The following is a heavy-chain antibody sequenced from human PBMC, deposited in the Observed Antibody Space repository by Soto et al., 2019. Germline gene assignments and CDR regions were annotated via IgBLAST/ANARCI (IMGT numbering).Heavy chain of an antibody. V-gene: IGHV4-59*08. D-gene: IGHD6-6*01. CDR2: IYYSGST. J-gene: IGHJ4*02. Sequence: QVQLQESGPGLVKPSETLSLTCTVSGGSISSYYWSWIRQPPGKGLEWIGYIYYSGSTNYNPSLKSRVTISVDTSKNHFSLKLSSVTAADTAMYYCARRYGSCFDYWGQGTLVTVSS. CDR3: ARRYGSCFDY. CDR1: GGSISSYY.